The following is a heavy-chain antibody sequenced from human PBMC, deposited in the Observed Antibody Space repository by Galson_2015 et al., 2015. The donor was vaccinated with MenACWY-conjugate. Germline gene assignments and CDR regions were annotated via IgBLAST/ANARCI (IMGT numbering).Heavy chain of an antibody. V-gene: IGHV2-5*02. Sequence: PALVKPTQTLTLTCTFSGFSLSTSGVGVGWIRQPPGKALEWLALIYWDDDKGYSPSLKSRLTITRDTSKNQVVLTMANLDPVDTATYYCAHRRMVVFDFWGQGTLVTVSS. CDR3: AHRRMVVFDF. J-gene: IGHJ4*02. CDR2: IYWDDDK. D-gene: IGHD2-15*01. CDR1: GFSLSTSGVG.